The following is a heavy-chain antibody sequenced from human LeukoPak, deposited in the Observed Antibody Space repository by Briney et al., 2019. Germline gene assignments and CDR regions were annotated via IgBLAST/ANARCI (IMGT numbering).Heavy chain of an antibody. Sequence: PGGSLRLSCAASGFTFSSYGMHWVRQAPGKGLEWVAFIRYDGSNKYYADSVKGRFPISRDNSKNTLYLQMNSLRAEDTAVYYCARSILPAANAIDYWGQGTLLTVSS. V-gene: IGHV3-30*02. J-gene: IGHJ4*02. D-gene: IGHD2-2*01. CDR3: ARSILPAANAIDY. CDR2: IRYDGSNK. CDR1: GFTFSSYG.